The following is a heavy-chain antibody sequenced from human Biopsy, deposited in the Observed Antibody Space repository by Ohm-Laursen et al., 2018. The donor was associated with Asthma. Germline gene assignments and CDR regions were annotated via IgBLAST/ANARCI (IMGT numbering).Heavy chain of an antibody. CDR3: ARAQAAQYYYGMDV. J-gene: IGHJ6*02. Sequence: SEILSLTCAVSGGSISSGGYWTWIRQPPGKGLEWIGYISHSGSTYFNPSLKSRVTISLDRTKSQFSLKLSSVTAADTALYYCARAQAAQYYYGMDVWGQGTTVIVSS. CDR2: ISHSGST. CDR1: GGSISSGGY. D-gene: IGHD6-6*01. V-gene: IGHV4-30-2*01.